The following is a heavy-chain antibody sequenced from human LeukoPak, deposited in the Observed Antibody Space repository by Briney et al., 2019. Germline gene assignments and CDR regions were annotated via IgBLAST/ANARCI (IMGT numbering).Heavy chain of an antibody. Sequence: PSETLSLTCTVSGGSISSGDYYWSWIRQPPGKGLEWIGYIYYSGSTYYNPSLKSRVTISVDTSKNQFSLKLSSVTAADTAVYYCARLTIFGVVQNWFDLWGQGTLVTVSS. CDR1: GGSISSGDYY. V-gene: IGHV4-30-4*01. D-gene: IGHD3-3*01. J-gene: IGHJ5*02. CDR3: ARLTIFGVVQNWFDL. CDR2: IYYSGST.